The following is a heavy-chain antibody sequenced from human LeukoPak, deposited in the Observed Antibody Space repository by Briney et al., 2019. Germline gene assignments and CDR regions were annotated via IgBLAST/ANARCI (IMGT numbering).Heavy chain of an antibody. CDR3: ARWALCSSTSCYTRRGYYFDY. CDR1: GGSFSGYY. CDR2: INHSGST. J-gene: IGHJ4*02. V-gene: IGHV4-34*01. D-gene: IGHD2-2*02. Sequence: SETLSLTCAVYGGSFSGYYWSWIRQPPGKGLEWIGEINHSGSTNYNPSLKSRVTISVDTSKNQFSLKLSSVTAADTAMYYCARWALCSSTSCYTRRGYYFDYWGQGTLVTVSS.